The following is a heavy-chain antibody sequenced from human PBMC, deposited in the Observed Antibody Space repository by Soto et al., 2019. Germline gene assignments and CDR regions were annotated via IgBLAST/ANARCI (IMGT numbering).Heavy chain of an antibody. V-gene: IGHV3-30*18. CDR3: AKDPKATGTHY. CDR2: ITYDGSNK. D-gene: IGHD1-1*01. Sequence: QVQLVESGGGVVHPGRSLRLSCAASGFIIDNYAMHWVRQAPGKGLEWVAVITYDGSNKYYADSVRGRFSISRDNSRNTVYLQMHSLRPEDTAVYFCAKDPKATGTHYWGRGTLVTVSS. J-gene: IGHJ4*02. CDR1: GFIIDNYA.